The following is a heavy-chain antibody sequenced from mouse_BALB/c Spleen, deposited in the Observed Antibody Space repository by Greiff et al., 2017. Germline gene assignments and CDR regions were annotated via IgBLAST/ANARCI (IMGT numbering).Heavy chain of an antibody. V-gene: IGHV3-6*02. CDR3: ARGTGTSGYFDY. J-gene: IGHJ2*01. Sequence: EVQVVESGPGLVKPSQSLSLTCSVTGYSITSGYYWNWIRQFPGNKLEWMGYISYDGSNNYNPSLKNRISITRDTSKNQFFLKLNSVTTEDTATYYCARGTGTSGYFDYWGQGTTLTVSS. CDR2: ISYDGSN. D-gene: IGHD4-1*01. CDR1: GYSITSGYY.